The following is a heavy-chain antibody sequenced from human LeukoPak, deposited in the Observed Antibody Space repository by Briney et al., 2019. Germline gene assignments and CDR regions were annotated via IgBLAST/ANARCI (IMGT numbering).Heavy chain of an antibody. CDR1: GYTFSSYG. V-gene: IGHV1-18*01. CDR3: ARVTLGQSSNWYFDY. CDR2: ISVYNDNT. J-gene: IGHJ4*02. Sequence: ASVRVSCKTSGYTFSSYGISWVRQASGQGLEWMGWISVYNDNTNYAQKLQGRVTMTTDTSTTTAYMELRSLRSDDTAVYYCARVTLGQSSNWYFDYWGQGTLVTVSS. D-gene: IGHD6-13*01.